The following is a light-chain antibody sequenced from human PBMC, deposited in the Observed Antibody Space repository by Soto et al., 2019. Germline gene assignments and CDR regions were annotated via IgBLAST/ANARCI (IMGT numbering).Light chain of an antibody. V-gene: IGKV3-20*01. CDR3: QHYDTDPLS. Sequence: MVLTQSPGTLSLSPGEGATLSCRASHSAGKNYLAWYQHKSGQAPRLLIHGASNRATAIPEMFSGSGSGTDFTLTISRLEPEDVVAYYCQHYDTDPLSVGGGTKVEIK. CDR1: HSAGKNY. CDR2: GAS. J-gene: IGKJ4*01.